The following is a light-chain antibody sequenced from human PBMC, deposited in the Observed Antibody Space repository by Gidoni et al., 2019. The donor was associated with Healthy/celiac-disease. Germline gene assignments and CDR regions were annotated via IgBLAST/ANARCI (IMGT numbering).Light chain of an antibody. CDR1: RSNIGAGYD. J-gene: IGLJ1*01. CDR3: QSYDSSLSALYV. CDR2: GNS. Sequence: QPVLTQPPSVSGAPGQRVTISCTGIRSNIGAGYDVHWYQPLPGTAPKLLIYGNSNRPSGVPDRFSGSKSGTSASLAITGLQAEDEADYYCQSYDSSLSALYVFGTGTKVTVL. V-gene: IGLV1-40*01.